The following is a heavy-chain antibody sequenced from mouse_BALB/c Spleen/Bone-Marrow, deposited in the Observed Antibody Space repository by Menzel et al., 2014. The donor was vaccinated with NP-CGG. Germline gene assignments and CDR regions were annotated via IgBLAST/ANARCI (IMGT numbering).Heavy chain of an antibody. V-gene: IGHV1-4*01. CDR2: INPSSGYT. CDR3: ARGGNFDY. CDR1: GYTFTSYT. J-gene: IGHJ2*01. D-gene: IGHD1-1*01. Sequence: VKLVESGAELARPGASVKMSCKASGYTFTSYTMHWVKQRPGQGLEWIGYINPSSGYTNYNQKFKDKATLTADKSSSTAYMQLSSLTSEDSAVYYCARGGNFDYWGRGTTLTVSS.